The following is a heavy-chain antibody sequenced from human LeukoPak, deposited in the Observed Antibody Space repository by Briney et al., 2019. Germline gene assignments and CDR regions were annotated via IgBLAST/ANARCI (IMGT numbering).Heavy chain of an antibody. CDR3: ARVGNDFDP. D-gene: IGHD1-1*01. CDR2: INSDGSST. J-gene: IGHJ5*02. Sequence: GGSLRLSCAASGFTFSSYWMHWVRQAPGKGLVWVSRINSDGSSTNYADSVKGRFTISRDNSKNTLYLQMNSLRADDTAVYYCARVGNDFDPWGQGTLVTVSS. V-gene: IGHV3-74*01. CDR1: GFTFSSYW.